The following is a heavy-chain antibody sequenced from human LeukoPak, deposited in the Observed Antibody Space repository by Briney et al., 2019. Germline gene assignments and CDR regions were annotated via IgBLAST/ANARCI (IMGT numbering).Heavy chain of an antibody. CDR2: IHEGGRT. V-gene: IGHV4-38-2*02. D-gene: IGHD6-6*01. CDR3: ARAARPTNNWFDP. J-gene: IGHJ5*02. CDR1: GYSFSSDSF. Sequence: SETLSLTSTVSGYSFSSDSFWGWIRQPPGKGLEWVGTIHEGGRTFYNSSLKSRVTISIDTSKNQFSLEVNSVTAADTAVYYCARAARPTNNWFDPWGQGTLVTVSS.